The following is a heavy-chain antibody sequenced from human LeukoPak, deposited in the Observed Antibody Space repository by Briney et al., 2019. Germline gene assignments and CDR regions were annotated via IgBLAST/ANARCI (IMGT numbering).Heavy chain of an antibody. CDR3: ARRVGY. Sequence: GGSLRLSCVASGFTFSSYWMSWVRQAPGKGLEWVANIKQDGSEKYYVDSVKGRFTISRDNAKNSLYLQMNSLRAEDTAVYYCARRVGYWGQGTLVTVSS. CDR2: IKQDGSEK. CDR1: GFTFSSYW. J-gene: IGHJ4*02. V-gene: IGHV3-7*03.